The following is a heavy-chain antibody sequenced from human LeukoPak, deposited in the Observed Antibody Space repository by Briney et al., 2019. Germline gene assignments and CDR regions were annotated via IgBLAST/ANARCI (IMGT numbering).Heavy chain of an antibody. CDR1: GGSNSRYY. CDR3: ARINTAFGLRSDFFDI. CDR2: ISYSGST. V-gene: IGHV4-59*08. D-gene: IGHD4-17*01. Sequence: SETLSLTCSVSGGSNSRYYWSWIRQPPGKGLEYIGYISYSGSTKYNPSLKSRVTISVDTPKNQFSLNLSSVTTADAAVYYCARINTAFGLRSDFFDIWGQGTMVTVSS. J-gene: IGHJ3*02.